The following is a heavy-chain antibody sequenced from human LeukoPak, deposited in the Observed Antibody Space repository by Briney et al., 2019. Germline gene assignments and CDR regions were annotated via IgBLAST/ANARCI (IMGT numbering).Heavy chain of an antibody. CDR2: ISGSGGST. D-gene: IGHD3-3*01. J-gene: IGHJ4*02. CDR3: ARVYHVFWSGYLIH. CDR1: GFTFSSYA. Sequence: GGSLRLSCAASGFTFSSYAMSWVRQAPGKGLEWVSAISGSGGSTYYADSVKGRFTISRDNSKNTLYLQMNSLRAEDTAVYYCARVYHVFWSGYLIHWGQGTLVTVSS. V-gene: IGHV3-23*01.